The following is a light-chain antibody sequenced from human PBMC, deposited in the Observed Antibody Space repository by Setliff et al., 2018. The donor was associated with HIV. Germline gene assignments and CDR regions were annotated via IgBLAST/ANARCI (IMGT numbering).Light chain of an antibody. CDR3: QSYDSSLSALYV. Sequence: QSALTQPASVSGSPGQSITISCTGTSSNVGKFNLVSWYQQSPGKAPRVMIYDVNKRPSGVSNRFSGSKSGNTASLTISGLQAEDEADYYCQSYDSSLSALYVFGTGTKV. V-gene: IGLV2-23*02. CDR1: SSNVGKFNL. J-gene: IGLJ1*01. CDR2: DVN.